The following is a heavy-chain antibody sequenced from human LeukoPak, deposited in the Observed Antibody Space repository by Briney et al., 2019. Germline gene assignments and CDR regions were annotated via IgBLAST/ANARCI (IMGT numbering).Heavy chain of an antibody. V-gene: IGHV3-73*01. CDR2: IRSKANSYAT. CDR1: GVTFSGSA. Sequence: GVSLRLSCAASGVTFSGSAMHWVRQASGKGLEWVGRIRSKANSYATAYAASVKGRFTISRDDSKNTAYLQMNSLKTEDTAVYYCTRHHPPNDYWGQGTLVTVSS. J-gene: IGHJ4*02. CDR3: TRHHPPNDY.